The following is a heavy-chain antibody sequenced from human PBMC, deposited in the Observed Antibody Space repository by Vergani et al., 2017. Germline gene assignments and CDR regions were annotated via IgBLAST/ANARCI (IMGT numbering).Heavy chain of an antibody. V-gene: IGHV4-39*01. CDR1: GGPITSSSYY. J-gene: IGHJ4*02. CDR3: ARTDSFILRYFHWAL. D-gene: IGHD3-9*01. CDR2: IYHSGGA. Sequence: QLHLQESGPGLVKPSETLSLTCTVSGGPITSSSYYWGWIRQPPGKGLEWIGNIYHSGGAYYNPSLKGRVTISVDTSKNQFSLEVTSVTAADTAIYFCARTDSFILRYFHWALWGQGTLVTVSS.